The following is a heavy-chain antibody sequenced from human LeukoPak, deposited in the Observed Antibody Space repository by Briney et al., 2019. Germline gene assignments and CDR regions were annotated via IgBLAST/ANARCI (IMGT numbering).Heavy chain of an antibody. V-gene: IGHV3-74*01. CDR2: INPDGSST. CDR1: GFTFSSYC. J-gene: IGHJ6*03. Sequence: GGSLRLSCAASGFTFSSYCMHWVRQAPGKGLVWVSRINPDGSSTSYADSVKGRFTISRDNAKNTLYLQMNSLRAEDTAVYYCARDPYSGSYGNYYYYFMDVWGKGTTVTISS. CDR3: ARDPYSGSYGNYYYYFMDV. D-gene: IGHD1-26*01.